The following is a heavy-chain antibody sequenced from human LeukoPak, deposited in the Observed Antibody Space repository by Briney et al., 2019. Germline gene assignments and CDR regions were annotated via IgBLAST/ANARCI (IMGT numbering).Heavy chain of an antibody. CDR1: GFTFSSYA. CDR2: ISYDGSNK. V-gene: IGHV3-30-3*01. J-gene: IGHJ6*02. CDR3: ASIAARIYGMDV. D-gene: IGHD6-6*01. Sequence: GGSLRLSCAASGFTFSSYAMHWVRQAPGKGLEWVAVISYDGSNKYYADSVKGRFTISRDNSKNTLYLQMNSLRAEDTAVYHCASIAARIYGMDVWGQGTTVTVSS.